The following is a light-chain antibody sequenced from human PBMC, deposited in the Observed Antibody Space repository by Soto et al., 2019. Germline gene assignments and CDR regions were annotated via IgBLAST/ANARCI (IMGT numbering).Light chain of an antibody. CDR1: SSDVGGYNF. CDR3: SSYTGSSTYL. J-gene: IGLJ1*01. Sequence: QSALTQPASVSGSPGQSITISCTGTSSDVGGYNFVSWYQHHPGKAPKLIIYEVSNRPSGASSRFSGSKSGNTASLTISGLQADDEAGYYCSSYTGSSTYLFGSGTKVTVL. CDR2: EVS. V-gene: IGLV2-14*01.